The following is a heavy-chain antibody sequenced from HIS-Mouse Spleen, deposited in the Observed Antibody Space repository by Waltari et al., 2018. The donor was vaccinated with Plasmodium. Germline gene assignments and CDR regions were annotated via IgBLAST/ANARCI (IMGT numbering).Heavy chain of an antibody. D-gene: IGHD3-10*01. CDR1: GGSFSGYY. CDR3: ARGLRGHYWYFDL. CDR2: INQSGTT. Sequence: QVQLQQWGAGLLKPSETLSLTCAVYGGSFSGYYWSWIRQPPGKGLEWIGEINQSGTTNHNPSLKGRVPISVDTAKNQFSLKLSSVTAADTAVYYCARGLRGHYWYFDLWGRGTLVTVSS. V-gene: IGHV4-34*01. J-gene: IGHJ2*01.